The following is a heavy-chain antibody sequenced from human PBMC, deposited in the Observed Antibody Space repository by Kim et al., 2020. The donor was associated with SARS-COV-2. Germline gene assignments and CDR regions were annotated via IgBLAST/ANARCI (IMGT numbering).Heavy chain of an antibody. J-gene: IGHJ4*02. D-gene: IGHD3-3*01. CDR3: ARESRRRSVDY. CDR2: IYYSGST. V-gene: IGHV4-31*03. CDR1: GGSISSGGYY. Sequence: SETLSLTCTVSGGSISSGGYYWSWIRQHPGKGLEWIGYIYYSGSTYSNPSLKSRVTIPVDTSKNQFSLKLSSVTAADTAVYYCARESRRRSVDYWGQGTLVTVSS.